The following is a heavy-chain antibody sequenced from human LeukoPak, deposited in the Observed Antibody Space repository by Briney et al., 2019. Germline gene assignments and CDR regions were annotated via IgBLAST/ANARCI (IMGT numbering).Heavy chain of an antibody. V-gene: IGHV3-30*02. CDR2: IRYDGSNK. CDR3: ARESLYGGYNPYYYYYMDV. CDR1: GFTFSSYG. Sequence: GGSLRLSCAASGFTFSSYGMHWVRQAPGKGLEWVAFIRYDGSNKYYADSVKGRFTISRDNSKNTLYLQMNSLRAEDTAVYYCARESLYGGYNPYYYYYMDVWGKGTTVTVSS. J-gene: IGHJ6*03. D-gene: IGHD5-24*01.